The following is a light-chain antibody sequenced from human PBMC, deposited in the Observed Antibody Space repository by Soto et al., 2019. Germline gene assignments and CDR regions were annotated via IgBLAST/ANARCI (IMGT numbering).Light chain of an antibody. Sequence: EIVLTQSPATLSLSPGERATLSCRASQSVRSYLAWYQQKPGQAPRLLIYDASNMATGIPARFSGSGSGTDLTLTIISREHEDVAVYYCQQRSNWPPFSFGPGTKVDLK. J-gene: IGKJ3*01. CDR1: QSVRSY. CDR3: QQRSNWPPFS. V-gene: IGKV3-11*01. CDR2: DAS.